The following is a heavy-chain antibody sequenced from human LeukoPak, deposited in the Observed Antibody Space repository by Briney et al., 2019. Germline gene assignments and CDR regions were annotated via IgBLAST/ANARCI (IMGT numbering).Heavy chain of an antibody. Sequence: PGGSLRLSCVVSGFSVSNNYIIWVRQAPGNGLKRVSVIYGDGRTSHSASVKGRFTISRDNSKNTLYLQMNSLRAEDTAVYYCAKDHYGDYPPDAFDIWGQGTMVTVSS. CDR2: IYGDGRT. D-gene: IGHD4-17*01. CDR1: GFSVSNNY. J-gene: IGHJ3*02. V-gene: IGHV3-53*01. CDR3: AKDHYGDYPPDAFDI.